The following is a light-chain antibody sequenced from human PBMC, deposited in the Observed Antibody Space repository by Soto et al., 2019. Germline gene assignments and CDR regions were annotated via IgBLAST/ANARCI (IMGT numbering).Light chain of an antibody. J-gene: IGKJ1*01. CDR2: FAS. CDR1: QSISTS. Sequence: IQLTQSPSALAAFVGGRGTSVCRATQSISTSLAWYQQKPGKSPNLLISFASNLESGVQSRFSGSGSGTEFTLTISSLQPDDFSSYYCQQYYTYSTFGQGTKVDIK. CDR3: QQYYTYST. V-gene: IGKV1-5*02.